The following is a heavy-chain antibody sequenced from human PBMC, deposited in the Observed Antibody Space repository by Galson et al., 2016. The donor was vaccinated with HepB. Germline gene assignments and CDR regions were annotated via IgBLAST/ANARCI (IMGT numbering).Heavy chain of an antibody. D-gene: IGHD6-6*01. CDR2: IIPVLGIA. CDR1: GGTFSNYT. CDR3: ARYVAPYSTSLNWYFDL. J-gene: IGHJ2*01. V-gene: IGHV1-69*02. Sequence: SVKVSCKASGGTFSNYTISWVRQAPGQGLEWMGRIIPVLGIANYAQKFQGRVTISADKSTSTAYMELSSLRSEDSAVYYCARYVAPYSTSLNWYFDLWGRGTLVTV.